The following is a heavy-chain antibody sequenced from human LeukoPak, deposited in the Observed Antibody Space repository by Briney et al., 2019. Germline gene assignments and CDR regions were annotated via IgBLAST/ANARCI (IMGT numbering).Heavy chain of an antibody. D-gene: IGHD2-21*02. CDR1: GFTFDDYA. Sequence: PGRSLRLSCAASGFTFDDYAMHWVRQAPGKGLEWVSGINWNSVSIGYADSVKGRFTISRDNAKNSLYLQMNSLRAEDMAFYYCAKDRYSESVTGYFDLWGRGTLVTVSS. V-gene: IGHV3-9*03. CDR2: INWNSVSI. J-gene: IGHJ2*01. CDR3: AKDRYSESVTGYFDL.